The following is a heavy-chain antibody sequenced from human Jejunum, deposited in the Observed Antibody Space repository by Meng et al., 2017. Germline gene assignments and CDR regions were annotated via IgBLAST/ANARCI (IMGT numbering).Heavy chain of an antibody. J-gene: IGHJ3*02. CDR2: VYTRASP. D-gene: IGHD3-9*01. V-gene: IGHV4-4*07. Sequence: SETLSLTCTVSGGSISHYYWSWIRQPAGKGLEWIGRVYTRASPTYNPSLKSRVTMSVDTSKNQFSLKLTSMTAADTALYYCARGAYYDILTGYYTGAFDIWGQGTMVTVSS. CDR3: ARGAYYDILTGYYTGAFDI. CDR1: GGSISHYY.